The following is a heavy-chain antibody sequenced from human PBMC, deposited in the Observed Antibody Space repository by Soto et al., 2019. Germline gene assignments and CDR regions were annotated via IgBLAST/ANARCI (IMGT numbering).Heavy chain of an antibody. CDR3: ARDGDYYDSSGYYPRDYGMDV. CDR2: IWYDGSNK. D-gene: IGHD3-22*01. J-gene: IGHJ6*02. Sequence: PGGSLRLSCAASGFTFSSYGMHWVRQAPGKGLEWVAVIWYDGSNKYYADSVKGRFTISRDNSKNTLYLQMNSLRAEDTAVYYCARDGDYYDSSGYYPRDYGMDVWGQGTTVTVSS. V-gene: IGHV3-33*01. CDR1: GFTFSSYG.